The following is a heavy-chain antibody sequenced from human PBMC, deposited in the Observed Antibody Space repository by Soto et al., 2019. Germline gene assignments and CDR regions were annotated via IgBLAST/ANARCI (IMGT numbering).Heavy chain of an antibody. D-gene: IGHD3-22*01. J-gene: IGHJ4*02. V-gene: IGHV2-5*02. Sequence: QITLKESGPTLVKPTETLTLTCIFSGFSLSNSGVGVGWLRQPPGKALEWLALIYWDDDRRYSASLRSRLTITKDTSNNQVVLTMTNMDPMDTATYYCAHRPSYDPSGAFDYWVPGTLVTVSS. CDR2: IYWDDDR. CDR3: AHRPSYDPSGAFDY. CDR1: GFSLSNSGVG.